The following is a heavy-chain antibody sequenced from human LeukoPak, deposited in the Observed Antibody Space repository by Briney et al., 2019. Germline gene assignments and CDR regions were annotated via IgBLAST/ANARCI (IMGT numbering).Heavy chain of an antibody. CDR3: VNGCDSRGYFCYFDY. D-gene: IGHD3-22*01. J-gene: IGHJ4*02. Sequence: GGSLRLSCTASGLTFINHGMHWVRQAPGKGLEWVAFIPYVGANKYYADSVKGRFTISRDTSKNMLSLQMSSLSAEDTALYYCVNGCDSRGYFCYFDYWGQGALVTVSS. CDR2: IPYVGANK. CDR1: GLTFINHG. V-gene: IGHV3-30*02.